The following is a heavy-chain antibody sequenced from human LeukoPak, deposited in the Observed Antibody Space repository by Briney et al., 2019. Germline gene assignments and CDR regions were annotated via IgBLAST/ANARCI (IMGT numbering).Heavy chain of an antibody. CDR3: ARVDILTGYLADY. CDR2: IYYTGNT. D-gene: IGHD3-9*01. J-gene: IGHJ4*02. CDR1: GGPVRSASYY. V-gene: IGHV4-61*01. Sequence: SETLSLTCTVSGGPVRSASYYWTWIRQPPGKGLEWIGYIYYTGNTNSNPPLKSRVTISIDPPKNQFSLKLSSVTAADTAVYHCARVDILTGYLADYWGQGTLVTVSS.